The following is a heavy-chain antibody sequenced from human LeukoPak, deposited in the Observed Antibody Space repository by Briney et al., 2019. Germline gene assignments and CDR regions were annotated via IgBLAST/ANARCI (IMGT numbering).Heavy chain of an antibody. CDR2: IYGDGNT. CDR1: GFTVSSNY. V-gene: IGHV3-53*01. CDR3: AKGSH. Sequence: GGSLRLSCAASGFTVSSNYMNWVRQAPGKGLEWVSVIYGDGNTYYTDSVKGRFTISRDNSKNTVLLQMNSLRAEDTAVYYCAKGSHWGQGTLVTVSS. J-gene: IGHJ4*02.